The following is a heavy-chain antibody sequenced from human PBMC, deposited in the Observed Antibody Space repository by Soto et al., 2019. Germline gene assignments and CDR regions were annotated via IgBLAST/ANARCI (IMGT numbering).Heavy chain of an antibody. J-gene: IGHJ4*02. V-gene: IGHV4-39*01. CDR2: IYYSGST. Sequence: SETLSLTCTVSGGSISSSSYYWGWIRQPPGKGLEWIGSIYYSGSTYYNPSLKSRVTISVDTSKNQFSLKLSSVTAADTAVYYCARLRRGYSYGYTIWCDYWGQGTLVTVSS. D-gene: IGHD5-18*01. CDR1: GGSISSSSYY. CDR3: ARLRRGYSYGYTIWCDY.